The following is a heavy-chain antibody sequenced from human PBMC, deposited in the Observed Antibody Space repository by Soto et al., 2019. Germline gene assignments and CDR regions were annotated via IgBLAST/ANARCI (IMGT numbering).Heavy chain of an antibody. D-gene: IGHD5-12*01. CDR3: ARGGYWLDY. J-gene: IGHJ4*02. Sequence: SETLSLTCTVSGGSINNYHWNWIRQPPGKGLEWIGYIHYSGSTDYNPSLKSRVTILIDTSKRQLSLKLNSETAADTAVYYCARGGYWLDYWGQGTLVTVSS. CDR2: IHYSGST. CDR1: GGSINNYH. V-gene: IGHV4-59*01.